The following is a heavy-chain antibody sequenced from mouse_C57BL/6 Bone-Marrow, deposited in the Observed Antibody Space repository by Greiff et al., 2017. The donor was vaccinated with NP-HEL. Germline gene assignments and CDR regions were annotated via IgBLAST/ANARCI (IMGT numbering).Heavy chain of an antibody. CDR3: ARRAYGGYAMDY. CDR1: GYTFTNYW. CDR2: IYPGGGYT. V-gene: IGHV1-63*01. J-gene: IGHJ4*01. Sequence: VQLQESGAELVRPGTSVKMSCKASGYTFTNYWIGWAKQRPGHGLEWIGDIYPGGGYTNYNEKFKGKATLTADKSSSTAYMQFSSLTSEDSAIYYCARRAYGGYAMDYWGQGTSVTVSS. D-gene: IGHD1-1*01.